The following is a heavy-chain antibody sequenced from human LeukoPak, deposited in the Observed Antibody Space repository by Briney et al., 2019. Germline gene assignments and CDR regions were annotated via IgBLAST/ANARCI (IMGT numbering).Heavy chain of an antibody. D-gene: IGHD6-19*01. J-gene: IGHJ1*01. CDR2: IYPGDSDT. CDR1: EYSFTSYW. Sequence: GESLKISCKGSEYSFTSYWIAWVRQMPGKGLEWMGIIYPGDSDTRYSPSFQGQVTISADKSISTAYLQWSSLKASDTAMYYCARSIAVAGTGYFQHWGQGTLVTVSS. V-gene: IGHV5-51*01. CDR3: ARSIAVAGTGYFQH.